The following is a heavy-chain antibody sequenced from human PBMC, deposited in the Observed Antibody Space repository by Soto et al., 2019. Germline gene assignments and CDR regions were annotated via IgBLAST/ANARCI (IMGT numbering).Heavy chain of an antibody. V-gene: IGHV3-11*01. Sequence: GGSLGVSCSASVSPFSDYYMSWIRPAPGKGLEWISYIDTSSTKIYYADSVKGRFTISRDNAKNSLYLEMNSLRDEDTAVYYCASHYDMWSGYLSPVDYWGQGTLVTVSS. D-gene: IGHD3-3*01. J-gene: IGHJ4*02. CDR1: VSPFSDYY. CDR2: IDTSSTKI. CDR3: ASHYDMWSGYLSPVDY.